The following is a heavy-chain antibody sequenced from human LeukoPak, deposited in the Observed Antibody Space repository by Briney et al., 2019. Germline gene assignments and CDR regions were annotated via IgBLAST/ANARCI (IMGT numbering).Heavy chain of an antibody. J-gene: IGHJ6*02. V-gene: IGHV4-61*02. CDR1: AGSIRSAGYY. CDR2: IYSSGST. CDR3: ARESWHLRTNYYYGMDV. D-gene: IGHD1-14*01. Sequence: SQTLSLTCTVSAGSIRSAGYYWSWIRQPAGKALEWIGRIYSSGSTNYNPSLKSRVTISVDTSKNQFSLKLSSVTAADTAVYYCARESWHLRTNYYYGMDVWGQGTTVTVSS.